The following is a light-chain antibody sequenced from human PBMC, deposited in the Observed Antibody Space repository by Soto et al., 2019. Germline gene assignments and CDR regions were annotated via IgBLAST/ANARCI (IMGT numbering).Light chain of an antibody. CDR3: QQYNSYST. J-gene: IGKJ1*01. CDR2: DAS. V-gene: IGKV1-5*01. CDR1: QSISNW. Sequence: DIQMTQSPSTLSASVGDTVPVAFRSSQSISNWLAWYQQKPGKAPKLLIYDASSLERGVPSRFSGSGSGTEFTLTISSLQPDDFATYYCQQYNSYSTFGQGTKVDIK.